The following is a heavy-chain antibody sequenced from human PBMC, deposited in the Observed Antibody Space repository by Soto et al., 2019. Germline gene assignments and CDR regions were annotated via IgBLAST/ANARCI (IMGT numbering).Heavy chain of an antibody. Sequence: EVQLVESGGGLVKPGGSLRLSCAASGFTFSNAWMSWVRQAPGKGLEWVGRIKSKTDGGTTDYAAPAKGRFTISRDDSKNTLYLQMNSLKTEDTAVYYCTTVGGPQAPYYYGSGSYSPPGEVDYWGQGTLVTVSS. D-gene: IGHD3-10*01. CDR3: TTVGGPQAPYYYGSGSYSPPGEVDY. CDR1: GFTFSNAW. CDR2: IKSKTDGGTT. V-gene: IGHV3-15*01. J-gene: IGHJ4*02.